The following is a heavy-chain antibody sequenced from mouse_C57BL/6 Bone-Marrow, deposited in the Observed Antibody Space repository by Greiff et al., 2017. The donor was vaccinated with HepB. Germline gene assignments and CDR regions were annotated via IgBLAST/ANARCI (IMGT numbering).Heavy chain of an antibody. CDR3: ARQDSSGYFSY. J-gene: IGHJ3*01. D-gene: IGHD3-2*02. Sequence: EVQGVESGGGLVQPGGSLKLSCAASGFTFSDYYMYWVRQTPEKRLEWVAYISNGGGSTYYPDTVKGRFTISRDNAKNTLYLQMSRLKSEDTAMYYCARQDSSGYFSYWGQGTRVTVSA. CDR2: ISNGGGST. CDR1: GFTFSDYY. V-gene: IGHV5-12*01.